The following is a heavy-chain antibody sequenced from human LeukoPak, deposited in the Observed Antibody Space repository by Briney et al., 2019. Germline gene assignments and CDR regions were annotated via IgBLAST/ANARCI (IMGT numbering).Heavy chain of an antibody. V-gene: IGHV3-33*01. J-gene: IGHJ4*02. CDR3: ARDGAAAGTPFDY. D-gene: IGHD6-13*01. Sequence: GGSLRLSCAASGFTFSSYGMHWVRQAPGKGLEWVAVIWYDGSNKYYADSVKGRFTISRDNSKNTLYLQMNSLRAEDTAVYYCARDGAAAGTPFDYWGQGTLVPVSS. CDR1: GFTFSSYG. CDR2: IWYDGSNK.